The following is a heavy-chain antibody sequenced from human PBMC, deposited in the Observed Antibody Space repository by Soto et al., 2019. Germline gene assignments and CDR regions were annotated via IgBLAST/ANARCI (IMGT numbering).Heavy chain of an antibody. D-gene: IGHD6-19*01. CDR1: GFTFGDYA. V-gene: IGHV3-49*03. Sequence: GGSLRLSCTASGFTFGDYAMSWFRQAPGKGLEWVGFIRSKAYGGTTEYAASVKGRFTISRDDSKRIAYLQMNSLKTEDTAVYYCTRGRQLHSSGWSWYFDYWGQGTLVTVSS. CDR2: IRSKAYGGTT. J-gene: IGHJ4*02. CDR3: TRGRQLHSSGWSWYFDY.